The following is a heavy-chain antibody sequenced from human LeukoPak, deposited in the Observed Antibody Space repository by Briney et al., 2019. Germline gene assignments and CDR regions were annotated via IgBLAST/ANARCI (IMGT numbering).Heavy chain of an antibody. Sequence: GGPLRLSCAASGFTFSSYSMNWVRQAPGKGLEWVSSISSSSSYIYYADSVKGRFTISRDNAKNSLYLQMNSLRAEDTAVYYCAKCLLSWELLDAFDIWGQGTMVTVSS. CDR1: GFTFSSYS. CDR3: AKCLLSWELLDAFDI. J-gene: IGHJ3*02. V-gene: IGHV3-21*01. D-gene: IGHD1-26*01. CDR2: ISSSSSYI.